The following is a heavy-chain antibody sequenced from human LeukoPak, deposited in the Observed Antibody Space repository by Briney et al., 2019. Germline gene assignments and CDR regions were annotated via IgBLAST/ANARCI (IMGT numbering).Heavy chain of an antibody. J-gene: IGHJ4*02. V-gene: IGHV1-69*13. CDR1: GGSFNSYT. Sequence: SVKVSCKSSGGSFNSYTISWVRQAPGQGLLEWMGGVNPFSGTANYAQQFQGRLTIISDASTRTAYMELTSLGSEDTAVYSCARTKHLVGYFFAFWGQGTLVTVSS. D-gene: IGHD6-6*01. CDR2: VNPFSGTA. CDR3: ARTKHLVGYFFAF.